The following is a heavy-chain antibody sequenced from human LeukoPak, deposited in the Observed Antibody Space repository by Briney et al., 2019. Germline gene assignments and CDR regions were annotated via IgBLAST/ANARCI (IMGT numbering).Heavy chain of an antibody. CDR1: GFTFDDYA. V-gene: IGHV3-43*02. CDR3: VRSGGY. D-gene: IGHD1-26*01. J-gene: IGHJ4*02. CDR2: ISGNGGNT. Sequence: GGSLRLSCAASGFTFDDYAMHWVRQVPGKGLEWVSLISGNGGNTYYVDSVKGRFTISRDNAKNSLCLQMNSLRAEDTAIYYCVRSGGYWGQGTLVTVSS.